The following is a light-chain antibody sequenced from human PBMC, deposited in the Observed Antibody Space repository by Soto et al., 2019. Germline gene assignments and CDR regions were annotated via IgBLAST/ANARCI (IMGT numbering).Light chain of an antibody. CDR2: GAS. V-gene: IGKV3-15*01. CDR1: QSVSSN. CDR3: QHYNNWPPWT. J-gene: IGKJ1*01. Sequence: EIVMTQSPVTLSVSPGERATLSCRASQSVSSNLAWYQQKPGQAPRLLIYGASTRATGIPARFRGRGSGTEFTLTISSLQSEDFAVYYCQHYNNWPPWTFGQGTKVEIK.